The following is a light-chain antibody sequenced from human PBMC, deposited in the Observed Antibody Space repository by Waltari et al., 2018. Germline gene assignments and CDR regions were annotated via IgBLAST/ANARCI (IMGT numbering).Light chain of an antibody. J-gene: IGKJ4*01. Sequence: EIVLTQSPATLSLSPGERVTLSCRASQSISSNYLAWYQQKPGQAPRLLLYGASNRAPGIPARFSGSGSGTDFTLTISSLEPEDFAVYYCQQRRNWPPLTFGGGTKVEIK. CDR3: QQRRNWPPLT. CDR1: QSISSNY. V-gene: IGKV3-11*01. CDR2: GAS.